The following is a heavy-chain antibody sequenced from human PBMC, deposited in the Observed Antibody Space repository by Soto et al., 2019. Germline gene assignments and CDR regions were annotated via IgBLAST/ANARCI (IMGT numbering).Heavy chain of an antibody. CDR2: ISSSGTTM. D-gene: IGHD3-10*01. Sequence: QVQLVESGGGLVEPGGSLRLSCAASGFRFSDHYMTWIRQAPGKGLEWVSKISSSGTTMYYADSVKGRFTVSRDNAKNSLYLEMNSLRSEDTAVYYCAGDPYYYGSAFWGQGTLVTVSS. V-gene: IGHV3-11*01. CDR3: AGDPYYYGSAF. CDR1: GFRFSDHY. J-gene: IGHJ4*02.